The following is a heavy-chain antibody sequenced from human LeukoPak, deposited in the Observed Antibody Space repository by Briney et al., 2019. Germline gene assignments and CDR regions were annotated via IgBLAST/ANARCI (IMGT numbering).Heavy chain of an antibody. CDR1: GFTFSSYS. J-gene: IGHJ3*02. Sequence: GGSLRLSCAASGFTFSSYSMNWVRQAPGKGLEWVSYISSSGSTIYYADSVKGRFTISRDNAKNSLYLQMNSLRAEDTAVYYCASRMRLGENAFDIWGQGTMVTVSS. CDR2: ISSSGSTI. CDR3: ASRMRLGENAFDI. D-gene: IGHD3-16*01. V-gene: IGHV3-48*04.